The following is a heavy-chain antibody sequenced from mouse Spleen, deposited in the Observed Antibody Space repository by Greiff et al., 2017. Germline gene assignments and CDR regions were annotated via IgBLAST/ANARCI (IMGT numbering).Heavy chain of an antibody. CDR1: GFTFNTYA. Sequence: EVKLVESGGGLVQPKGSLKLSCAASGFTFNTYAMNWVRQAPGKGLEWVARIRSKSNNYATYYADSVKDRFTISRDDSQSMLYLQMNNLKTEDTAMYYCVRHPGYYGYGYFDVWGAGTTVTVSS. V-gene: IGHV10-1*02. J-gene: IGHJ1*01. D-gene: IGHD1-1*01. CDR2: IRSKSNNYAT. CDR3: VRHPGYYGYGYFDV.